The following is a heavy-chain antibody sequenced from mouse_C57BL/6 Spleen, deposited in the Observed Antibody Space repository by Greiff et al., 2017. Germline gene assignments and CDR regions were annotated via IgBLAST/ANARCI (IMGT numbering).Heavy chain of an antibody. CDR3: ARNDYDGGADY. V-gene: IGHV2-2*01. D-gene: IGHD2-4*01. J-gene: IGHJ2*01. Sequence: QVQLKESGPGLVQPSQSLSITCTVSGFSLTSYGVHWVRQSPGKGLEWLGVIWSGGSTDYNAAFISRLSISKDNSTSQVFFKMSRLQADDTAIYYCARNDYDGGADYWGQGTTLTVSS. CDR1: GFSLTSYG. CDR2: IWSGGST.